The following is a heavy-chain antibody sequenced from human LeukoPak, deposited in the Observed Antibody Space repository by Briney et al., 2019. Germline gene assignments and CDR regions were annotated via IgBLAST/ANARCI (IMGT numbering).Heavy chain of an antibody. D-gene: IGHD4-23*01. Sequence: PSETLSLTCTVPGGSISSYYWSWLRQPPGKGLEWIGYIYYSGSTNYNPSLKSRVTISVDTSKNQFSLKLSSVTAADTAVYYCARGTYYGGNSNFDYWGQGTLVTVSS. CDR2: IYYSGST. V-gene: IGHV4-59*01. J-gene: IGHJ4*02. CDR1: GGSISSYY. CDR3: ARGTYYGGNSNFDY.